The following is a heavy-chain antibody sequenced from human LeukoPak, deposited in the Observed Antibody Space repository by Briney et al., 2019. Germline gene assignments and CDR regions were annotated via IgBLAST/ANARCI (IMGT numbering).Heavy chain of an antibody. Sequence: GGSLRLSCAASGFTFSTYWMHWVRQAPGKGLVWVSRIDTDGSSKSYADSVKGRFTISRDNAKNTLYLQMNSLRVEDTAVYYCARGGSYGYNYWGQGTLVTVSS. CDR3: ARGGSYGYNY. CDR1: GFTFSTYW. V-gene: IGHV3-74*01. CDR2: IDTDGSSK. D-gene: IGHD5-18*01. J-gene: IGHJ4*02.